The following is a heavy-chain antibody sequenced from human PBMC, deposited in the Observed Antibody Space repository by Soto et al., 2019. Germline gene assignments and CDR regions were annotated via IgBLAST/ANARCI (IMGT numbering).Heavy chain of an antibody. CDR2: ITSSSTYI. J-gene: IGHJ4*02. CDR3: ARDLLEGYGHARQPDY. D-gene: IGHD5-18*01. V-gene: IGHV3-21*06. Sequence: GGSLRLSCVASGFTFRAYGMSWVRQAPGQGLEWVSSITSSSTYIYYTRSVEGRFTISRDDAKNSLHLQMNSLRAEDTAVYYCARDLLEGYGHARQPDYWGQGTLVTVSS. CDR1: GFTFRAYG.